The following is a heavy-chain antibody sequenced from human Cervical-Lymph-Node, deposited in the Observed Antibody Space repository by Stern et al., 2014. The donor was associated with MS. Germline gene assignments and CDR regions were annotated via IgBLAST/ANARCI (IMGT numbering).Heavy chain of an antibody. CDR3: ARGGRGVGLEY. V-gene: IGHV3-30-3*01. J-gene: IGHJ4*02. D-gene: IGHD3-10*01. CDR2: VSDYGTQR. Sequence: VQLVESGGGVVQPGRSLSLSCVASGFTFSTYAMHWVRQAPGKGLEWVAFVSDYGTQRNSTDSVKARFTISRDNSKNTLYLHMNSLRDEDTAVYFCARGGRGVGLEYWGQGALVTVSS. CDR1: GFTFSTYA.